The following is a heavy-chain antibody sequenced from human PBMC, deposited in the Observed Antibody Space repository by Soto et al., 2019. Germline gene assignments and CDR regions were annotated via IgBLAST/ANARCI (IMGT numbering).Heavy chain of an antibody. J-gene: IGHJ3*02. CDR3: ARTPVSVIDSAFDI. CDR1: GGSFSGYY. V-gene: IGHV4-34*01. CDR2: INHSGST. D-gene: IGHD3-9*01. Sequence: SETLSLTCAVYGGSFSGYYWSWIRQPPGKGLEWIGEINHSGSTNYNPSLKSRVTISVDTSKNQFSLKLSSVTAADTAVYYCARTPVSVIDSAFDIWGQGTMVTVSS.